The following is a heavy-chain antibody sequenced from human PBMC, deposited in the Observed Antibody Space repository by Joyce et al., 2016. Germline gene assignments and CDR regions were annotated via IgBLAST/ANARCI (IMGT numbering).Heavy chain of an antibody. J-gene: IGHJ1*01. CDR2: IYWDDDT. V-gene: IGHV2-5*02. CDR1: GFSLRTSGVG. D-gene: IGHD1-14*01. Sequence: TLKESGLTLVKPTQTLTLTCTFSGFSLRTSGVGVGWIRQPPGKALELLALIYWDDDTRYRPSLRSRLTITKDTSKNQVVLTMTNMGPVDTATYYCASIAPEDEYFQHWGQGTLVTVSS. CDR3: ASIAPEDEYFQH.